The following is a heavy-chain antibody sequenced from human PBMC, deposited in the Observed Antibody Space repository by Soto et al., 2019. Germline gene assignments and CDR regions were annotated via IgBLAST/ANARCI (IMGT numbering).Heavy chain of an antibody. Sequence: SVKVSCKASGYTFTSYAISWVRQAPGQGLEWMGGIIPIFGTANYAQKFQGRVTITADESTSTAYMELSSLRSEDTAVYYCAREVVITYYFDYWGQGTLVTVSS. V-gene: IGHV1-69*13. D-gene: IGHD3-22*01. J-gene: IGHJ4*02. CDR3: AREVVITYYFDY. CDR2: IIPIFGTA. CDR1: GYTFTSYA.